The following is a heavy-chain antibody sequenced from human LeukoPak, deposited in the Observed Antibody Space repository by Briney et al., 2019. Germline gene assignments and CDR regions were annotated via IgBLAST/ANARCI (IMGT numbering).Heavy chain of an antibody. Sequence: SGGSLRLSCAASGFTFSSYWMSWVRQAPGKGLEWVANIKQDGSEKYYVDSVKGRFTISRDNAKNSLYLQMNSLRAEDTAVYYCARDVLRYFDWLSVGNWFDPWGQGTLVTVSS. CDR3: ARDVLRYFDWLSVGNWFDP. D-gene: IGHD3-9*01. V-gene: IGHV3-7*01. CDR1: GFTFSSYW. J-gene: IGHJ5*02. CDR2: IKQDGSEK.